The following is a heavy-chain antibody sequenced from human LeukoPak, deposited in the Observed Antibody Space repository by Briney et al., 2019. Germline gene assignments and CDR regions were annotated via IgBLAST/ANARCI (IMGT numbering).Heavy chain of an antibody. J-gene: IGHJ4*02. CDR1: GGSISSASYY. D-gene: IGHD5-12*01. CDR2: IYYSGSA. CDR3: ARSRTGGSIPH. Sequence: PSETLSLTCTVSGGSISSASYYWGWIRQPPGRGLEWIGTIYYSGSAYYNPSLKSRLTMSVDTSKNQFSLKLSSVTAADMAVYYCARSRTGGSIPHWGQGTLVTVSS. V-gene: IGHV4-39*01.